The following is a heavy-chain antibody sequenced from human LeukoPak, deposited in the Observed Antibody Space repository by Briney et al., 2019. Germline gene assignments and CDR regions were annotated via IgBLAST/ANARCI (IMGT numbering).Heavy chain of an antibody. Sequence: SETLSLTCTVSGGSISSGSYYWSWIRQPAGKGLEWIGRIYTSGSTNYNPSLKSRVTISVDTSKNQFSLKLSSVTAADTAVYYCASSSYYYGSGRGGIDYWGQGTLVTVSS. CDR1: GGSISSGSYY. V-gene: IGHV4-61*02. CDR2: IYTSGST. D-gene: IGHD3-10*01. CDR3: ASSSYYYGSGRGGIDY. J-gene: IGHJ4*02.